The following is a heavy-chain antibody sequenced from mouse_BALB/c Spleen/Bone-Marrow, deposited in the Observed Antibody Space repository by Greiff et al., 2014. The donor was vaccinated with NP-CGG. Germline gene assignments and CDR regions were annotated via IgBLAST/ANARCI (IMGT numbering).Heavy chain of an antibody. CDR2: ISGGGSYT. D-gene: IGHD1-1*01. J-gene: IGHJ1*01. CDR1: GFTFSSYG. V-gene: IGHV5-9-2*01. Sequence: DVQLVESGGGLVKPGGSLKLSCAASGFTFSSYGVSWVRQTPEKRLEWVATISGGGSYTYFSDSVKGRFTISRDNAKNNLNLQMSSLRSEDTALYYCARSFGSSYWYFDVWGAGTTVTVSS. CDR3: ARSFGSSYWYFDV.